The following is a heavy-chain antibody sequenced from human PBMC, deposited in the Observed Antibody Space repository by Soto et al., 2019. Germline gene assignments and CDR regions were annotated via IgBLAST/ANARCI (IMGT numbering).Heavy chain of an antibody. CDR3: VVALYGSGPEG. J-gene: IGHJ4*02. D-gene: IGHD3-10*01. Sequence: GGSLRLSCAASGFTFSGSAMHWVRQASGKGLEWVGRIRSKANSYATAYAASVKGRFTISRDDSKNTAYLQMNSLKTEDTAVYYGVVALYGSGPEGWGQGTLVTVSS. V-gene: IGHV3-73*01. CDR2: IRSKANSYAT. CDR1: GFTFSGSA.